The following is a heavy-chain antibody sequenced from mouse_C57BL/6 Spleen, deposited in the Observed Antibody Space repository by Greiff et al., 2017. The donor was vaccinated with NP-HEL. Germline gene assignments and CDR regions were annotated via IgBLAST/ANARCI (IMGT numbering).Heavy chain of an antibody. V-gene: IGHV1-81*01. D-gene: IGHD2-1*01. J-gene: IGHJ4*01. CDR2: IYPRSGNT. CDR3: ARGVYYGNYDYAMDY. CDR1: GYTFTSYG. Sequence: QVQLQQSGAELARPGASVKLSCKASGYTFTSYGISWVKQRPGQGLEWIGEIYPRSGNTYYNEKFKGKATLTADKSSSTAYMELRSLTSEDSAVYFCARGVYYGNYDYAMDYWGQGTSVTVA.